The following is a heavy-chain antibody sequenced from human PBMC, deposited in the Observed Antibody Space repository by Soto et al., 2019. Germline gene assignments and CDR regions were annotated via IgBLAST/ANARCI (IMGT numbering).Heavy chain of an antibody. CDR1: GVSVTGGNFF. D-gene: IGHD3-16*02. J-gene: IGHJ4*02. CDR3: ARGGLHLGEFSLGQFDS. CDR2: ISNSETT. V-gene: IGHV4-61*01. Sequence: QVQLQGSGPRLVKPSETLSLTCTVSGVSVTGGNFFWCWIRQPPGKTLEWLGCISNSETTNSNPPPQSRVTLSLDTSTSQCSLRLHSVTAADTAVYFCARGGLHLGEFSLGQFDSWGQGTLVTVSS.